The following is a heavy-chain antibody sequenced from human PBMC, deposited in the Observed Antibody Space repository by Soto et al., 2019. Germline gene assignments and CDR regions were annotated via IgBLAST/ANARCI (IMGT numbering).Heavy chain of an antibody. Sequence: PSETLSLTCTVSGGSINTVNYFWSWIRQSPDKGLEWIGHIYNGGTIYSNPSLKGRVTMSVDTSNNQFSLNLNSVSAADTAVYFCARRPSGDKVDSWGQGALVTVSS. CDR1: GGSINTVNYF. CDR2: IYNGGTI. V-gene: IGHV4-30-4*01. D-gene: IGHD7-27*01. J-gene: IGHJ4*02. CDR3: ARRPSGDKVDS.